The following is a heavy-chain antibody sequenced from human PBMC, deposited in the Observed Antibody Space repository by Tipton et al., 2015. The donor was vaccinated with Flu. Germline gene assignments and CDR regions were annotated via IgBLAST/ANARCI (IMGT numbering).Heavy chain of an antibody. J-gene: IGHJ6*02. D-gene: IGHD6-13*01. CDR1: GFTFTTYD. CDR2: ISSAGDT. CDR3: ARGSLPDSNWYNGLDV. Sequence: GSLRLSCAASGFTFTTYDMHWVRQVSGKGLEWVSGISSAGDTYYVDSVKGRFTVSRDNGKNSLYLQMSSLGAGDTAVYFCARGSLPDSNWYNGLDVWGQGTTVTVSS. V-gene: IGHV3-13*01.